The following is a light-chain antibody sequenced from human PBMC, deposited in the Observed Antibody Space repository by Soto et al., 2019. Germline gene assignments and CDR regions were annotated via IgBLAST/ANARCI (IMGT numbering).Light chain of an antibody. Sequence: SVLTQPRSVSGSPGQSVTISCTGTSSDVGGYKSVSLYQQHPGKAPKLMNYDVSKRPSGVPDRFSGYKSGNTASLTISGLPAEDEADYYCCSYAGSYYVFGTGTKLTVL. CDR3: CSYAGSYYV. J-gene: IGLJ1*01. CDR2: DVS. V-gene: IGLV2-11*02. CDR1: SSDVGGYKS.